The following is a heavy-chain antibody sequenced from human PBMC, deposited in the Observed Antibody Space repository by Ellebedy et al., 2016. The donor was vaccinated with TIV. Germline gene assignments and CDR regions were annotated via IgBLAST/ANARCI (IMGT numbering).Heavy chain of an antibody. CDR2: INHSGST. CDR3: ARQGAVAVYYYYGMDV. D-gene: IGHD6-19*01. J-gene: IGHJ6*02. CDR1: GGSFSGYY. Sequence: MPSETLSLTCAVYGGSFSGYYWSWIRQPPGKGLEWIGEINHSGSTNYNPSLKSRVTISVDTSKNQFSLKLSSVTAADTAVYYCARQGAVAVYYYYGMDVWGQGTTVTVSS. V-gene: IGHV4-34*01.